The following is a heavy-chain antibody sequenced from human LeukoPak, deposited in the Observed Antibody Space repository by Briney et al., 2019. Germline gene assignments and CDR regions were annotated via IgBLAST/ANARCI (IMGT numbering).Heavy chain of an antibody. J-gene: IGHJ4*02. D-gene: IGHD1-26*01. V-gene: IGHV3-23*01. CDR2: ISGSGGST. CDR1: GFTFSSYA. Sequence: GGSLRLSCAASGFTFSSYAMSWVRQAPGKGLEWVSAISGSGGSTYYADSVKGRFTISRDNYKNTLYLQMNSLRAEDTAVYYCAKDVRWELGLFDYWGQGTLVTVSS. CDR3: AKDVRWELGLFDY.